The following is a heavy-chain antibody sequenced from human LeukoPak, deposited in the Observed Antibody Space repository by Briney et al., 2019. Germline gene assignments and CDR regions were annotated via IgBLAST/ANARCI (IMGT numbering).Heavy chain of an antibody. CDR3: ARGISDVYNY. Sequence: PGGSLRLSCAASGFTVSSNYMSWVRQAPGKGLEWLSYISSSSRTIYYADSVKGRFTVSRDNAKNSLYLQMNSLRDEDTAVYYCARGISDVYNYWGQGTLVTVSS. J-gene: IGHJ4*02. D-gene: IGHD5-24*01. V-gene: IGHV3-48*02. CDR2: ISSSSRTI. CDR1: GFTVSSNY.